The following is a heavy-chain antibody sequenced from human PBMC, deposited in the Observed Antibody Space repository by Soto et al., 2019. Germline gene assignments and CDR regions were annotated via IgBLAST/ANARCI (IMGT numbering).Heavy chain of an antibody. CDR1: GFTFSSYA. Sequence: GGSLRLSCAASGFTFSSYAMSWVRQAPGKGLEWVSAISGSGGSTYYADSVKGRFTISRDNSKNTLYLQMNSLRAEDTAVYYGAKDPTIYSSAPGHFDYWGQGTLVTVSS. D-gene: IGHD6-19*01. CDR3: AKDPTIYSSAPGHFDY. J-gene: IGHJ4*02. V-gene: IGHV3-23*01. CDR2: ISGSGGST.